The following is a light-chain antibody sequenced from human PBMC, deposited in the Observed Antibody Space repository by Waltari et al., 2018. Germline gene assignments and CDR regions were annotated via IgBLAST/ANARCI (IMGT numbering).Light chain of an antibody. CDR2: LGS. V-gene: IGKV2-28*01. J-gene: IGKJ2*01. CDR1: QSLLHSNGYNS. CDR3: MQILQPART. Sequence: ILMTQSPLPLPVTPGDPASISCRSSQSLLHSNGYNSLDWYLKKPGQSPQVLIYLGSNRASGVPDRFSGSGSGTDFTLNISRVEAEDVGVYYCMQILQPARTFGQGTRLEIK.